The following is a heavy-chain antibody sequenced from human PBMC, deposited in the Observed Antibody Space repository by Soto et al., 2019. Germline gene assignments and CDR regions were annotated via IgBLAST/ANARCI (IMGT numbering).Heavy chain of an antibody. Sequence: QVQLVQSGAEVKKPGASVKVSCKASGYTFTGYYMHWVRQAPGQGLEWMGWINPNSGGTNYAQKFQGWVTMTRDTSISTDYMELSRLRSDDTAVYYCARGPQQWLVPRAFDIWGQGTMVTVSS. CDR2: INPNSGGT. CDR3: ARGPQQWLVPRAFDI. CDR1: GYTFTGYY. V-gene: IGHV1-2*04. D-gene: IGHD6-19*01. J-gene: IGHJ3*02.